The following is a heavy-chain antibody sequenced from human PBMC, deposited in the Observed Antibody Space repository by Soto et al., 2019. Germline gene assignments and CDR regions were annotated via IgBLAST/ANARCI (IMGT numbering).Heavy chain of an antibody. J-gene: IGHJ1*01. D-gene: IGHD3-16*01. Sequence: QVQLVESGGGVVQPGTSLRVSCVASGFTFGSYVIHWVRQAPGKGLEWVALTSYDGTNKYYGDSVRGRFTISRDNSRNTVDLQMDSLRVEDTALYYCARWGTTGGLDVWGQGTLVSVS. CDR3: ARWGTTGGLDV. CDR2: TSYDGTNK. CDR1: GFTFGSYV. V-gene: IGHV3-30*19.